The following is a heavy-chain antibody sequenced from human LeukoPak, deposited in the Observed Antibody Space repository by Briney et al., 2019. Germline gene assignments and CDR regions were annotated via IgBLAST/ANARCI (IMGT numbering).Heavy chain of an antibody. CDR3: AKDRRQWLKLFDY. Sequence: GRSLRLSCAASGFTFSSYGMHWVRQAPGKGLEWVAVISYDGSNKYYADSVKGRFTISRDNSKNTLYLQMNSLRAEDTAVYYCAKDRRQWLKLFDYWGRGTLVSVSS. CDR2: ISYDGSNK. D-gene: IGHD6-19*01. CDR1: GFTFSSYG. J-gene: IGHJ4*02. V-gene: IGHV3-30*18.